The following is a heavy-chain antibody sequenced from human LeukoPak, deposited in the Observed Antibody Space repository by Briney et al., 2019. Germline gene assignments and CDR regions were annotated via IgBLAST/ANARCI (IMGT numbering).Heavy chain of an antibody. CDR2: ISYDGSNK. CDR3: ARREGGTTLDY. J-gene: IGHJ4*02. V-gene: IGHV3-30*04. Sequence: PGGPLRLSCAASGFSFSSHTMHWVRQAPGKGLEWVAVISYDGSNKYYVDSVKGRFTISRDNSKNTLYLQMNSLRTEDTAVYYCARREGGTTLDYWGQGTLVTVSS. CDR1: GFSFSSHT. D-gene: IGHD1-26*01.